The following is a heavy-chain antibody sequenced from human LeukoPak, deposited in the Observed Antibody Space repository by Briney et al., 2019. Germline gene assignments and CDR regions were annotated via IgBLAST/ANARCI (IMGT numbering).Heavy chain of an antibody. CDR2: INHSGST. CDR3: ARGVRERWLQSRYGY. D-gene: IGHD5-24*01. J-gene: IGHJ4*02. Sequence: SETLSLTCAVYGGSFSGYYWSWIRQPPGKGLEWIGEINHSGSTNYNPSLKSRVTISVDTSKNQFSLKLSAVTAADTAVYYRARGVRERWLQSRYGYWGQGTLVTVSS. V-gene: IGHV4-34*01. CDR1: GGSFSGYY.